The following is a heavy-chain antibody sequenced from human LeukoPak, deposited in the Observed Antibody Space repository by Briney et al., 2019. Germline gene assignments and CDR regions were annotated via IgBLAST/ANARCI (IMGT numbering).Heavy chain of an antibody. Sequence: ASVKVSCKASGYTFTSYGISWVRQAPGQGLEWMGWISAYNGNTNYAQKLQGRVTMTTDTSTSTAYMELRSLRSDDTAVHYCARVAWELLSYYYYYMDVWGKGTTVTVSS. J-gene: IGHJ6*03. D-gene: IGHD1-26*01. V-gene: IGHV1-18*01. CDR2: ISAYNGNT. CDR3: ARVAWELLSYYYYYMDV. CDR1: GYTFTSYG.